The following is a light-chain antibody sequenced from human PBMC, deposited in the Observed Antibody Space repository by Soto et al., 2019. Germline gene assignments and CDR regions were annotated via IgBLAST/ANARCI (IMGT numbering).Light chain of an antibody. CDR2: EVR. CDR3: TSHTSTSILYA. CDR1: SSDVGDYNF. J-gene: IGLJ1*01. V-gene: IGLV2-14*01. Sequence: QSGLTQPASVSGSPGQALTISCTGTSSDVGDYNFVSWDQQHSGISPKLIIYEVRNQPSGFSNHFSGSKSGNTASLTLSGPQAHVEADYDPTSHTSTSILYAYASGTKVTVL.